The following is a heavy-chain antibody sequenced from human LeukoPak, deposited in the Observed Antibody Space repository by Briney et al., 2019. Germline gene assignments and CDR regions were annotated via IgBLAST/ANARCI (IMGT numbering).Heavy chain of an antibody. CDR2: MNPNSGNT. CDR1: GYTFTSYD. J-gene: IGHJ4*02. Sequence: GASVKDSCKASGYTFTSYDINWVRQATGQGLEWMGWMNPNSGNTGYAQKFQGRVTITRNTSISTAYMELSSLRSEDTAVYYCARDTGSPRLGRKSPTPHWGQGTLVTVSS. CDR3: ARDTGSPRLGRKSPTPH. V-gene: IGHV1-8*03. D-gene: IGHD2-8*02.